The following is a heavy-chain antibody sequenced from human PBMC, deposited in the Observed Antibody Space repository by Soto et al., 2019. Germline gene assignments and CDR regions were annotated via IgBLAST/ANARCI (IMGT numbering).Heavy chain of an antibody. V-gene: IGHV3-15*03. D-gene: IGHD5-18*01. CDR1: GASFSSYY. CDR3: ITEGARYGYHALES. Sequence: WAVHGASFSSYYWSLMRQPRGKGVGWLGRLRGEGSGLAAEFAAPVKGRCTISRADSQNTLYLQMYSQKIEDTGVYYCITEGARYGYHALESWGPGTLVTVSS. J-gene: IGHJ4*02. CDR2: LRGEGSGLAA.